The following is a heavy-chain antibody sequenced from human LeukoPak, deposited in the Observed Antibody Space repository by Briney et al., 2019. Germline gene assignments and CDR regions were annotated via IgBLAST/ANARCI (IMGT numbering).Heavy chain of an antibody. J-gene: IGHJ4*02. CDR2: NSSSSSYI. D-gene: IGHD7-27*01. Sequence: GGSLRLSCAASGFTFSSYSMNWVRQAPGKGLEWVSSNSSSSSYIYYADSVKGRFTISRDNAKNSLYLQMNSLRAEDTAVYYCARDIGWGSFDYWGQGTLVTVSS. CDR1: GFTFSSYS. V-gene: IGHV3-21*01. CDR3: ARDIGWGSFDY.